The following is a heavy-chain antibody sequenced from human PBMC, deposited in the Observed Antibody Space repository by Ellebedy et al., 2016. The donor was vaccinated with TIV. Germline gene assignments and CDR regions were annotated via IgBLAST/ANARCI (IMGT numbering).Heavy chain of an antibody. V-gene: IGHV3-30*03. Sequence: PGGSLRLSCAASGFMFSAYGVHWVRQAPGKGLEWVGAVSHDGTNKYYTDSVKGRFTISRDNSKHTAYLQMNSLRPEDTAVYHCVTEGTLLSSGRTGSAFDIWGQGTMVTVSS. CDR2: VSHDGTNK. D-gene: IGHD1-14*01. CDR3: VTEGTLLSSGRTGSAFDI. J-gene: IGHJ3*02. CDR1: GFMFSAYG.